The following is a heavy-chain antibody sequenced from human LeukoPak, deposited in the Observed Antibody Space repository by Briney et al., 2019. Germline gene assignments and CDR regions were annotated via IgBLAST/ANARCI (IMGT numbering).Heavy chain of an antibody. J-gene: IGHJ5*02. V-gene: IGHV4-39*01. CDR1: GASISSSTDY. D-gene: IGHD1-14*01. CDR2: IYYSGST. Sequence: PSETLSLTCTVSGASISSSTDYWGWIPQPPGKGLEWIANIYYSGSTYYNPSLKSRVTISVDTSKNQFSLKLSSVTAADTAVYYCAGLIRPGWFDPWGQGTLVTVSS. CDR3: AGLIRPGWFDP.